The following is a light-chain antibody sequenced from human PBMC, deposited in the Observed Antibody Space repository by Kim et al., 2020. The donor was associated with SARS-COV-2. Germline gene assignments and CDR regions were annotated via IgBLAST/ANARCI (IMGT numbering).Light chain of an antibody. Sequence: EIVMTQSPATLSVSPGERATLSCRASQSVSSNLAWYQQKPGQAPRLLIYCASTRATGIPARFSGSGSGTEFTLTISSLQSEDFAVYYCQQYNNRPLTFGGGTKVDIK. CDR3: QQYNNRPLT. CDR1: QSVSSN. J-gene: IGKJ4*01. V-gene: IGKV3-15*01. CDR2: CAS.